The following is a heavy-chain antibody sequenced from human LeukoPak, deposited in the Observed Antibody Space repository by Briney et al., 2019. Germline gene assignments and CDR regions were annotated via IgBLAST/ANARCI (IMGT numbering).Heavy chain of an antibody. V-gene: IGHV3-23*01. CDR2: ISGSGGST. J-gene: IGHJ4*02. CDR1: GFTFSSYA. CDR3: AKVYTKSSSGRQYYFDY. Sequence: GGSLRLSCAASGFTFSSYAMSWVRQAPGKGLGWVSAISGSGGSTYYADSVKGRFTISRDNSKNTLYLQMNSLRAEDTAVYYCAKVYTKSSSGRQYYFDYWGQGTLVTVSS. D-gene: IGHD3-22*01.